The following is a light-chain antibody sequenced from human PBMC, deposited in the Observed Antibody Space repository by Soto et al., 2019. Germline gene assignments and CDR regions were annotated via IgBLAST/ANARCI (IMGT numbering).Light chain of an antibody. V-gene: IGLV2-8*01. J-gene: IGLJ2*01. CDR2: KVN. Sequence: QSALTQPPSASGSPGQSVTISCTGTSNDVGAYNFISWYQQHPGKAPKLMIYKVNKRPSGVPDRFSGSKSGNTASLTVSGLQAEDEADYYCSSYGGSNNLLFGGGTKLTVL. CDR3: SSYGGSNNLL. CDR1: SNDVGAYNF.